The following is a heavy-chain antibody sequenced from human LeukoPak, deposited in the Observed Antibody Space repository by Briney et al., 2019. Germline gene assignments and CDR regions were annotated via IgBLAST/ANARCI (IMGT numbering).Heavy chain of an antibody. CDR2: INPSNGDT. J-gene: IGHJ4*02. CDR3: EKDDY. CDR1: GFIFTAYY. Sequence: ASVKVSGKASGFIFTAYYIHWVRQAPGQGLEWMGWINPSNGDTNYAQKFQGRVTMTRDTSVSTAYMELSRLRSDDTAVYYCEKDDYWGQGTLVTVSS. V-gene: IGHV1-2*02.